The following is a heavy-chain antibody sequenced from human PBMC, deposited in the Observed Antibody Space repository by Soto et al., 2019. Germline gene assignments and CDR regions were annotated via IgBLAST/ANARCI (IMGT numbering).Heavy chain of an antibody. D-gene: IGHD1-26*01. CDR1: GFTFSSYG. Sequence: GGSLRLSCAASGFTFSSYGMHWVRQAPGKGLEWVAVIWYDGSNKYYADSVKGRFTISRDNSKNTLYLQMNSLRAEDTAVYYCARDQLTSGSSTYYFDYWGQGTLVTVSS. CDR3: ARDQLTSGSSTYYFDY. J-gene: IGHJ4*02. V-gene: IGHV3-33*01. CDR2: IWYDGSNK.